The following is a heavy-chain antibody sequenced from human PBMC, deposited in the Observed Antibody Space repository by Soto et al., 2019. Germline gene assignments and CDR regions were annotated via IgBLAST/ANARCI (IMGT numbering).Heavy chain of an antibody. CDR2: IWYDGSNK. Sequence: PGGSLRLSCAASGFTFSSYGMHWVRQAPGKGLEWVAVIWYDGSNKYYADSVKGRFTISRDNSKNTLYLQMNSLRAEDTAVYYCAREKLEVVVAVTVRCGMDVWGQGTTVTVSS. V-gene: IGHV3-33*01. CDR3: AREKLEVVVAVTVRCGMDV. CDR1: GFTFSSYG. D-gene: IGHD2-15*01. J-gene: IGHJ6*01.